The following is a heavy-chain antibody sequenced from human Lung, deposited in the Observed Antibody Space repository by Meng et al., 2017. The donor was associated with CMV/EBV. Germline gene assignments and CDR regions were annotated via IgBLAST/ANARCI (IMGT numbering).Heavy chain of an antibody. Sequence: EVSATGPGLGKPWGTLSLTCTVSGGSIRSSSHYWGWIRQPPGKGLEWIGNIYYSGLTSYNPSLKSRVTISVDTSKNQFSLKLSSVTAADTAVFYCARVWANGEGWFDPWGQGTLVTVSS. CDR3: ARVWANGEGWFDP. J-gene: IGHJ5*02. D-gene: IGHD2-8*01. V-gene: IGHV4-39*07. CDR1: GGSIRSSSHY. CDR2: IYYSGLT.